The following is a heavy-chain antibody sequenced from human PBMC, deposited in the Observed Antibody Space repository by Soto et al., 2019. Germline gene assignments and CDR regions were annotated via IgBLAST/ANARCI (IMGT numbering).Heavy chain of an antibody. V-gene: IGHV3-23*01. Sequence: EVQLLESGGGLEQPGGSLRLSCVGSGHTFHNYAMTWVRHAPGKGLEWVSGISGSGGSTYYADSVRGRFTSSRDDSKNPRYMLMKRLRAEDTGVYYWAIVSSDTGVVPAAPNWGPGTLVTVAS. CDR3: AIVSSDTGVVPAAPN. J-gene: IGHJ4*02. CDR2: ISGSGGST. CDR1: GHTFHNYA. D-gene: IGHD2-2*01.